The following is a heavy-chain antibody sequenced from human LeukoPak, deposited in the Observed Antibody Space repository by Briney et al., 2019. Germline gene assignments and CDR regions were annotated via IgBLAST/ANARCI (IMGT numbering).Heavy chain of an antibody. CDR3: ARDPGTGLDY. D-gene: IGHD1/OR15-1a*01. J-gene: IGHJ4*02. Sequence: PGRSLRRSCAASGFTFSSYGMHWVRQAPGKGLEWVANIKKDGSDKYYVDSVKGRFTISRDNAKSSLYLQMNSLRVEDTAVYYCARDPGTGLDYWGQGTLVTVSS. CDR2: IKKDGSDK. V-gene: IGHV3-7*03. CDR1: GFTFSSYG.